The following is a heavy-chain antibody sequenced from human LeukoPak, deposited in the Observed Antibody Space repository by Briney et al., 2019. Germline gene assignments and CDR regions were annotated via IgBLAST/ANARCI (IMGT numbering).Heavy chain of an antibody. CDR3: ARDYCTRGGDCYKEDLFDP. V-gene: IGHV1-18*01. CDR2: ISPYEGDT. D-gene: IGHD2-21*02. CDR1: GYTFSIYG. Sequence: AAVKVSCKASGYTFSIYGISWVREAPGRGGEWMACISPYEGDTNYAQNFEGRVTMTTETSTCTAYMELRSLRSDDTAIYYCARDYCTRGGDCYKEDLFDPWGQGTLVTVSS. J-gene: IGHJ5*02.